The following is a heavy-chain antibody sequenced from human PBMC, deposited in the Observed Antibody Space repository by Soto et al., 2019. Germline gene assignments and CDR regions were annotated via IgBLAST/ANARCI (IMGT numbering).Heavy chain of an antibody. CDR3: VRQGIGNLHGLVDV. D-gene: IGHD1-1*01. V-gene: IGHV4-59*08. CDR1: SGPSSSHN. Sequence: QVQLQQSGPGLVKPSETLSLTCTVSSGPSSSHNWGWIRQPPGRGLEWIGYVYYSGGTSYNPSLKSPVTMSADPSTNHTSLTLSSVTAADTAVYYCVRQGIGNLHGLVDVWGQGTTVSVSS. CDR2: VYYSGGT. J-gene: IGHJ6*02.